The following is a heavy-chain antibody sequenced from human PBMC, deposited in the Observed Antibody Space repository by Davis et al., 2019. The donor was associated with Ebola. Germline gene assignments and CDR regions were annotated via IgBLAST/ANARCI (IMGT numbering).Heavy chain of an antibody. Sequence: ASVKVSCKASGYTFTSYYMHWVRQAPGQGLEWMGIINPSGGSTSYAQKFQGRVTMTRDTSTSTVYLHVSSLRSEDTAVYFCARGWSIGYFDYWGQGSVVTVS. J-gene: IGHJ4*02. CDR2: INPSGGST. CDR3: ARGWSIGYFDY. V-gene: IGHV1-46*01. D-gene: IGHD2-8*02. CDR1: GYTFTSYY.